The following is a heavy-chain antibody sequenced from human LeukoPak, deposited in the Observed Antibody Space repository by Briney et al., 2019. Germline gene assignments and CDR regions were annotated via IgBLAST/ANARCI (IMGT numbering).Heavy chain of an antibody. V-gene: IGHV1-2*02. CDR1: GYTFTGHY. CDR2: INPNSGGT. D-gene: IGHD1-26*01. CDR3: ARDPSYYAFDI. Sequence: ASVKVSCTASGYTFTGHYMHWVRQAPGQGLEWMGWINPNSGGTNYAQKFQGRVTMTRDTSISTAYMELSRLRSDDTAVYYCARDPSYYAFDIWGQGTMVTVSS. J-gene: IGHJ3*02.